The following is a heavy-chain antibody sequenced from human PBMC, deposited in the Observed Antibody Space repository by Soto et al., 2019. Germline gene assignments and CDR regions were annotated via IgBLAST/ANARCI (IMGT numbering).Heavy chain of an antibody. CDR1: GGSINTADVT. Sequence: PSETLSLTCTVSGGSINTADVTWNWIRQPPGKALEWIGYVYHSGVTLYNPSLSGRVTISGDWSKNQFSLRLTSVTAADTAVYYCAKDQDPGSYSFDLWGQGTLVTVSS. V-gene: IGHV4-30-2*01. D-gene: IGHD3-16*01. J-gene: IGHJ4*02. CDR3: AKDQDPGSYSFDL. CDR2: VYHSGVT.